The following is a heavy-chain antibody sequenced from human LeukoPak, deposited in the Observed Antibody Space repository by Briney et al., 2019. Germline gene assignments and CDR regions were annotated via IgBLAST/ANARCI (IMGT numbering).Heavy chain of an antibody. V-gene: IGHV3-48*01. CDR1: GFTFSSYS. J-gene: IGHJ3*02. Sequence: GGSLRLSCAASGFTFSSYSMNWVRQAPGKGLEWVSYISSSSSTIYYADSVKGRFTISRDNAKNSLYLQMNSLRAEDTAVYYCAKDSRWNYAFDIWGQGTMVTVSS. CDR3: AKDSRWNYAFDI. CDR2: ISSSSSTI. D-gene: IGHD1-7*01.